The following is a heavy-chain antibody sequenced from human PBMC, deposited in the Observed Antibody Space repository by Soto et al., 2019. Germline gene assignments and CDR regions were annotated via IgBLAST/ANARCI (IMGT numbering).Heavy chain of an antibody. Sequence: AAVNVSYKASRWTLHRYYLFLLGLDPRHRREWMGWINPNSGATKYAQKFQGRVTMTRDTSISTAYMELSRLRSDDTAVYYCARSALVLKLYVPTSDWFDPWGQGTLVTVSS. J-gene: IGHJ5*02. V-gene: IGHV1-2*02. CDR2: INPNSGAT. CDR3: ARSALVLKLYVPTSDWFDP. CDR1: RWTLHRYY. D-gene: IGHD2-8*01.